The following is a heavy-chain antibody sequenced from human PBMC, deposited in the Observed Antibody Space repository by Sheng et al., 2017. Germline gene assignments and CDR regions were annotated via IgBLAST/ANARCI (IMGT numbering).Heavy chain of an antibody. D-gene: IGHD5-12*01. J-gene: IGHJ5*02. CDR1: GDSIRSSSFY. CDR2: SFILGTP. CDR3: ARMTSGYSENGGDWFDP. Sequence: RLQLKESGPGLVKPSGALSLTCTVSGDSIRSSSFYWAWSASPQEREWNGLGVSFILGTPTTTRPSSVESPISAAPYRDQFSLTLNSVTAADTALYYCARMTSGYSENGGDWFDPWGQGTLVVVSS. V-gene: IGHV4-39*06.